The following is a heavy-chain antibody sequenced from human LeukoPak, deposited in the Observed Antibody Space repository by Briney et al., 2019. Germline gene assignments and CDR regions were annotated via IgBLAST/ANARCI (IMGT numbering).Heavy chain of an antibody. J-gene: IGHJ4*02. V-gene: IGHV1-69*04. D-gene: IGHD3-22*01. Sequence: SVKVSCKASGGTFSSYAISWVRQAPGQGLEWMGRIIPILGIANYAQKFQGRVTITADKSTSTAYMELSSRRSEDTAVYYCALDSSGYYHFDYWGQGTLVTVSS. CDR1: GGTFSSYA. CDR3: ALDSSGYYHFDY. CDR2: IIPILGIA.